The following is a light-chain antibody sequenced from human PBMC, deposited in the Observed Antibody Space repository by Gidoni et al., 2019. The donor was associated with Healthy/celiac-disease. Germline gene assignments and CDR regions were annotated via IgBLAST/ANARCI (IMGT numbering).Light chain of an antibody. V-gene: IGKV1-39*01. J-gene: IGKJ1*01. CDR2: SAS. CDR3: QQSYSTPPWT. CDR1: QCISSY. Sequence: DIQMTQSPSSLSASVGERVTITCRASQCISSYLNWYQQKQGKAPKLLIYSASSLQSGVPPRFRGSGSWTDFTLTISSLQPEDFSTYYCQQSYSTPPWTFGQGTKVEIK.